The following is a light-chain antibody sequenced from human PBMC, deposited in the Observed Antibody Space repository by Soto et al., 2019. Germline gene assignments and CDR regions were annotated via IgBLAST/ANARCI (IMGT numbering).Light chain of an antibody. CDR1: QSVGNS. CDR2: NAS. Sequence: EIVMTQSPDALSVSPGERASLSCRASQSVGNSVAWYQLKPGQSPRLLIFNASARASGIPTRFSGSGSGPDFTLTISSLHSEDFAMYYCQQYNQWWTFGQGTKVEI. V-gene: IGKV3-15*01. J-gene: IGKJ1*01. CDR3: QQYNQWWT.